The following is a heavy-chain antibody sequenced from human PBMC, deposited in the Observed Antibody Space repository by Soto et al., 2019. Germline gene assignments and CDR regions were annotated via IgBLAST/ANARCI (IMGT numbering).Heavy chain of an antibody. CDR1: GFTFSSYA. V-gene: IGHV3-23*01. Sequence: EVQLLESGGGLVQPGGSLRLSCAVSGFTFSSYAMSWVRQAPGKGLEWVSVISGRGGSTYYADSEKGRFTISRDNSKNTLYLQMNSLRPEDTAIYYCAQTVNSSYWYFDLWGRGTLVTVSS. J-gene: IGHJ2*01. CDR3: AQTVNSSYWYFDL. D-gene: IGHD4-17*01. CDR2: ISGRGGST.